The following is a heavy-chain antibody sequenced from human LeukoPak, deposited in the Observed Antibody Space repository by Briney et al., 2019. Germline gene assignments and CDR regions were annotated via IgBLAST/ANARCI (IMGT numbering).Heavy chain of an antibody. Sequence: GGSLSLSCAASGFTFSSYEMNWVRQAPGKGLEWVSYISSSGTTIYYADSVKGRFTISRDNAKNSLYLQMNSLRAEDTAVYFFARYSTGDYWGQGTLVTVSS. V-gene: IGHV3-48*03. D-gene: IGHD5-18*01. CDR2: ISSSGTTI. J-gene: IGHJ4*02. CDR3: ARYSTGDY. CDR1: GFTFSSYE.